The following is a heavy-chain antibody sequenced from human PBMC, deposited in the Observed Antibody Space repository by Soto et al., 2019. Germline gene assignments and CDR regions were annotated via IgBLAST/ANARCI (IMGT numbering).Heavy chain of an antibody. Sequence: PGESLKISCKGSGYSFTSYWISWVRQMPGKGLEWMGRIDPSDSYTNYSPSFQGHVTISADKSISTAYLQWSSLKASDTAMYYCAREDIVVVPAAIRYYYYGMDVWRQGTTVTVYS. CDR2: IDPSDSYT. CDR1: GYSFTSYW. V-gene: IGHV5-10-1*01. D-gene: IGHD2-2*02. J-gene: IGHJ6*02. CDR3: AREDIVVVPAAIRYYYYGMDV.